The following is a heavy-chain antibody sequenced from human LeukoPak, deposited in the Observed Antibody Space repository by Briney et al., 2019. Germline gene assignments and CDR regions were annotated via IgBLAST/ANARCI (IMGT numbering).Heavy chain of an antibody. CDR2: IYYSGDS. CDR1: GGSISSSNYY. J-gene: IGHJ4*02. D-gene: IGHD2/OR15-2a*01. Sequence: SETLSLTCTVSGGSISSSNYYWGWIRQPPGKGLEWIGTIYYSGDSYYNPSLKSRASISVDTSKNRFSLNLNSVTAADTAVYFCARHENIIMVPTAHAFDYWGQGVLVTVSS. V-gene: IGHV4-39*01. CDR3: ARHENIIMVPTAHAFDY.